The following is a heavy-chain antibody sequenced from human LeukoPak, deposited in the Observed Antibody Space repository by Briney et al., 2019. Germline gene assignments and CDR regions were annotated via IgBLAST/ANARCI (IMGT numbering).Heavy chain of an antibody. J-gene: IGHJ6*04. CDR2: ISISDGST. CDR1: GFTFSNYA. D-gene: IGHD3-10*01. CDR3: AKVVWLSMVRETGTPLRYMDV. Sequence: GGSLRLSCAASGFTFSNYAMTWVRQAPGKGLEWVSTISISDGSTYYADSVKGRFTISRDNSKNKLYLQLNSLRAEDTAVYYCAKVVWLSMVRETGTPLRYMDVWGKGTTVTVSS. V-gene: IGHV3-23*01.